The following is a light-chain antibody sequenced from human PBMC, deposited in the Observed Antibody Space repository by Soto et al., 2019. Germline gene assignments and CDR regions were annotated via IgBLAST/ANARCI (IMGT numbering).Light chain of an antibody. CDR1: QSVNSN. Sequence: EIVMTQSPVTLSVSPGDRATLSFSASQSVNSNLAWYQHKPGQTPKLLIYVASTRATGIPARFSGSGSGIEFTLTISSLQSEDFAVYYCQQSNVWPLTFGGGTKVEFK. J-gene: IGKJ4*01. CDR2: VAS. CDR3: QQSNVWPLT. V-gene: IGKV3-15*01.